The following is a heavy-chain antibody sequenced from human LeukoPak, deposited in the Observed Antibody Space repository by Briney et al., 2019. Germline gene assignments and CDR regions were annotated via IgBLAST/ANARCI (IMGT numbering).Heavy chain of an antibody. J-gene: IGHJ4*02. V-gene: IGHV3-30*18. CDR3: AKDLVGATLEQFDY. CDR2: ISYDGSNK. CDR1: GFTFSSYG. Sequence: PGRSLRLSCAASGFTFSSYGMHWVRQAPGKGLEWVAVISYDGSNKYYADSVKGRFTISRDNSKNTLYLQMNSLRAEDTAVYYCAKDLVGATLEQFDYWGQGTLVTVSS. D-gene: IGHD1-26*01.